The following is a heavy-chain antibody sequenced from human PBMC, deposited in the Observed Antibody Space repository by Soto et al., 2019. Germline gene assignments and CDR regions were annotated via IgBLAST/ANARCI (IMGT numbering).Heavy chain of an antibody. V-gene: IGHV3-23*01. Sequence: GGSLRLSCAASGFTFSSYAMSWVRQAPGKGLEWVSAISGSGGSTYYADSVKGRFTISRDNSKNTLYLQMNSLRAEDTAVYYCAKTSIPPNWATLDYWGQGTLVTVSS. J-gene: IGHJ4*02. CDR2: ISGSGGST. CDR3: AKTSIPPNWATLDY. CDR1: GFTFSSYA. D-gene: IGHD7-27*01.